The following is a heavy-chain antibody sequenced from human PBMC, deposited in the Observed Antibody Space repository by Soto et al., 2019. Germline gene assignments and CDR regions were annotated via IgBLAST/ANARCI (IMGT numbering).Heavy chain of an antibody. J-gene: IGHJ4*02. CDR2: IYYSGST. D-gene: IGHD5-18*01. CDR1: GGSISNYY. Sequence: SETLSLTCIVSGGSISNYYWSWIRQPPGKGLEWIGYIYYSGSTNYNPSLTSRVTISVDTSKDQFSLKLSSVTAADTAVYYCARHRYSYGVYYFDYWGQGTLVTVSS. CDR3: ARHRYSYGVYYFDY. V-gene: IGHV4-59*08.